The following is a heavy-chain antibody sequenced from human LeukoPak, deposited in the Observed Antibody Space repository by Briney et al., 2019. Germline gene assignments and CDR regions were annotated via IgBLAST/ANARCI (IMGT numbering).Heavy chain of an antibody. CDR3: AREYQYYYDSSGYYDY. V-gene: IGHV4-39*07. CDR2: IYYSGST. CDR1: GGSISSSSYY. J-gene: IGHJ4*02. D-gene: IGHD3-22*01. Sequence: SETLSLTCTVSGGSISSSSYYWGWIRQPPGKGLEWIGSIYYSGSTYYNPSLESRVTISVDTSKNQFSLKLSSVTAADTAVYYCAREYQYYYDSSGYYDYWGQGTLVTVSS.